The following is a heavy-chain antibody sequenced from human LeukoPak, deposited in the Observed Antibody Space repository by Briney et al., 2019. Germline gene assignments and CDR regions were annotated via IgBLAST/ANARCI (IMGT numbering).Heavy chain of an antibody. CDR1: GFTVSSNY. Sequence: GGSLRLSCAASGFTVSSNYMSWVRQAPGKGLEWVSVIYSSGSTDYADSVKGRFTISRDNSKNTLYLQMNSLRAEDTAVYYCARDCSSTSCYLGAFDIWGQGTMVTVSS. CDR3: ARDCSSTSCYLGAFDI. J-gene: IGHJ3*02. V-gene: IGHV3-53*01. D-gene: IGHD2-2*01. CDR2: IYSSGST.